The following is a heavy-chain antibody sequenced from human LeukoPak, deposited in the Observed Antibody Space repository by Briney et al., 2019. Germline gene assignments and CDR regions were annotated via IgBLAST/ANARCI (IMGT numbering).Heavy chain of an antibody. CDR1: GFTFSSYA. CDR3: AKDRWQWLRLPDF. CDR2: ITGGGSST. D-gene: IGHD5-12*01. Sequence: PGGSLRLSCAASGFTFSSYAMSWVRQAPGKGLEWVSTITGGGSSTFYADSVKGRFTISRDNSKNTLYLQMNSLRAEDTAVYYCAKDRWQWLRLPDFWGQGTLVTVSS. J-gene: IGHJ4*02. V-gene: IGHV3-23*01.